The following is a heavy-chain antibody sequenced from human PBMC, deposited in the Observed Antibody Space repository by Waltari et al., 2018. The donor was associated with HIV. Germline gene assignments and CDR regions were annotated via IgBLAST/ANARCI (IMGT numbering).Heavy chain of an antibody. J-gene: IGHJ5*02. CDR2: INSGGSSK. Sequence: VESGGGLVKPGGSVRLACAASGLTFSAYDMSWIRQAPGNQPEWVSYINSGGSSKYFADFVNGRFTISRDNSENSLYLQMNNLRADDTAIYYCAKMGGVFYRFDARGQGSLVTVSS. CDR1: GLTFSAYD. CDR3: AKMGGVFYRFDA. V-gene: IGHV3-11*04. D-gene: IGHD2-8*01.